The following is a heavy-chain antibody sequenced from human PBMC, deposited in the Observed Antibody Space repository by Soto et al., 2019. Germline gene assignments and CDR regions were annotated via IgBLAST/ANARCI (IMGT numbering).Heavy chain of an antibody. CDR1: GFTFSSYA. V-gene: IGHV3-23*01. D-gene: IGHD3-9*01. CDR2: ISGSGGST. CDR3: AKRHFDWLPGWFDP. Sequence: GGSLRLSCAASGFTFSSYAMSWVRQAPGKGLEWVSAISGSGGSTYYADSGKGRFTISRDNSKNTLYLQMNSLRARDTAVYYCAKRHFDWLPGWFDPWGQGTLVTVSS. J-gene: IGHJ5*02.